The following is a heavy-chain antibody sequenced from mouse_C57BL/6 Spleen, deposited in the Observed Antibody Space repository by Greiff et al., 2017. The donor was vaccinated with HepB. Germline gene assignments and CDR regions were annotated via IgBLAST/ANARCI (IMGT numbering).Heavy chain of an antibody. CDR1: GYTFTSYW. J-gene: IGHJ4*01. Sequence: VQLQQPGTELVKPGASVKLSCKASGYTFTSYWMHWVKQRPGQGLEWIGNINPSNGGTNYNEKFKSKATLTVDKSSSTAYMQLSSLTSEDSAVYYCARKGLDYDYAFYAMDYWGQGTSVTVSS. V-gene: IGHV1-53*01. D-gene: IGHD2-4*01. CDR3: ARKGLDYDYAFYAMDY. CDR2: INPSNGGT.